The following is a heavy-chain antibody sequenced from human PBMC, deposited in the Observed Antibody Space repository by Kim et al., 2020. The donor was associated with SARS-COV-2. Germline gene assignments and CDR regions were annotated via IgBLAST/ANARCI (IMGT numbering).Heavy chain of an antibody. Sequence: GGSLRLSCAASGFTFSSYAMSWVRQAPGKGLEWVSAISGSGGSTYYADSVKGRFTISRDNPKNTLYLQMNSLRAEDTAVYYCAKGSTAMVKALHYWGQGTLVTVSS. CDR2: ISGSGGST. J-gene: IGHJ4*02. CDR1: GFTFSSYA. CDR3: AKGSTAMVKALHY. V-gene: IGHV3-23*01. D-gene: IGHD5-18*01.